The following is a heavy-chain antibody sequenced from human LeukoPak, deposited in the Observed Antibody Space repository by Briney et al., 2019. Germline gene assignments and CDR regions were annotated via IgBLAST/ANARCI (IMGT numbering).Heavy chain of an antibody. J-gene: IGHJ3*02. CDR3: ARAYYGSGSYLNAFDI. D-gene: IGHD3-10*01. V-gene: IGHV1-18*01. CDR1: GYTFTSYG. CDR2: ISAYNGNT. Sequence: VASVKVSCKASGYTFTSYGISWVRRAPGQGLEWMGWISAYNGNTNYAQKLQGRVTMTTDTSTSTAYMELRSLRSDDTAVYYCARAYYGSGSYLNAFDIWGQGTMVTVSS.